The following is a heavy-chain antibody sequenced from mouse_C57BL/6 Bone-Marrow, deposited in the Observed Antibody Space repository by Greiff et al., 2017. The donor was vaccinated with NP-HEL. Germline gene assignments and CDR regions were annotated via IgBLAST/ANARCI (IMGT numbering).Heavy chain of an antibody. D-gene: IGHD2-2*01. Sequence: EVQVVESGGGLVQPGGSLKLSCAASGFTFSDYGMAWVRQAPRKGPEWVAFISNLAYSIYYADTVTGRFTISRENAKNTLYLEMSSLRSEDTAMYYCARHPLYYGFFAYWGQGTLVTVSA. CDR1: GFTFSDYG. V-gene: IGHV5-15*01. CDR2: ISNLAYSI. CDR3: ARHPLYYGFFAY. J-gene: IGHJ3*01.